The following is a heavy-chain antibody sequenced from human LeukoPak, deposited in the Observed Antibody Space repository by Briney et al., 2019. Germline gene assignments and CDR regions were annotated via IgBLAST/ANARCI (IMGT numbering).Heavy chain of an antibody. CDR2: LYNSGST. CDR3: ARSDIWGSYRFLDY. Sequence: PSETLSLTCSVSGGSISSHYWNWTRQPPGKGLEWIGYLYNSGSTKYNPSLTSRVTISVDTSKNQFSLRLTSVTAADTAVYYCARSDIWGSYRFLDYWGQGILVTVSS. J-gene: IGHJ4*01. CDR1: GGSISSHY. V-gene: IGHV4-59*08. D-gene: IGHD3-16*02.